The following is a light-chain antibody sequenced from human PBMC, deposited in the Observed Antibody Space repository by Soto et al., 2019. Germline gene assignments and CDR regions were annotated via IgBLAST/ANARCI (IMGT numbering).Light chain of an antibody. V-gene: IGKV3-20*01. CDR2: GAS. Sequence: EIVLTQSADTLSLSPGERATLSCRASQSVSSSYLAWYQQKPGQAPRLLIYGASSRATGIPDRFSGSGSGTDFTLTISRLEPEDFAVYYCQQYGSSPPYTFGQGTKLEIK. CDR1: QSVSSSY. J-gene: IGKJ2*01. CDR3: QQYGSSPPYT.